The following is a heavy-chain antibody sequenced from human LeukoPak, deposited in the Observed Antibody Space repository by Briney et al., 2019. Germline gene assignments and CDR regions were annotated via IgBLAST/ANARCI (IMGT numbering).Heavy chain of an antibody. Sequence: SETLSLTCTVSGGSISSSSYYWGWIRQPPGKGLEWIGAIHYSGSTYYNPSLKSRITISVDTSKNQFSLKLSSVTAADTAVYYCARHGVFGGNLAAFDIWGQGTMVTVSS. D-gene: IGHD4-23*01. CDR3: ARHGVFGGNLAAFDI. CDR1: GGSISSSSYY. J-gene: IGHJ3*02. V-gene: IGHV4-39*01. CDR2: IHYSGST.